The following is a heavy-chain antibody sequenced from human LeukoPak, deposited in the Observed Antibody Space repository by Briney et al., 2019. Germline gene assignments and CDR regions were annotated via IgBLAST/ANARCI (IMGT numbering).Heavy chain of an antibody. J-gene: IGHJ3*02. CDR3: ARENYDSSGYYYFAFDI. Sequence: SETLSLTCTVSGGSISSYYWSWIRQPPGKGLEWIGYIYYSGSTNYNPSLKSRVTISVDTSKNQFSLKLSSVTAADTAVYYCARENYDSSGYYYFAFDIWGQGTMVTVSS. V-gene: IGHV4-59*01. CDR2: IYYSGST. D-gene: IGHD3-22*01. CDR1: GGSISSYY.